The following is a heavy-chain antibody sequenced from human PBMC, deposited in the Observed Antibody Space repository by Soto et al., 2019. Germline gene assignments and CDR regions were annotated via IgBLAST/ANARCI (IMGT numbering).Heavy chain of an antibody. CDR2: IYYSGST. Sequence: SETLSLTCTASGGSISSSSYYWGWIRQPPGKGLEWTGSIYYSGSTYYNPSLKSRVTISVDTSKNQFSLKLSSVTAADTAVYYCARPLYYDILTGRDVWGQGTTVTVSS. CDR1: GGSISSSSYY. V-gene: IGHV4-39*01. J-gene: IGHJ6*02. CDR3: ARPLYYDILTGRDV. D-gene: IGHD3-9*01.